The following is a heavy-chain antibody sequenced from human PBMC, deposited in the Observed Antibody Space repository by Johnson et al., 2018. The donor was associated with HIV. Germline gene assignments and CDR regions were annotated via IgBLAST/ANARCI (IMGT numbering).Heavy chain of an antibody. CDR1: GFIVSNNY. CDR3: AGEGGAAAPDALDI. J-gene: IGHJ3*02. D-gene: IGHD2-2*01. CDR2: LHRDGTT. V-gene: IGHV3-69-1*01. Sequence: VQLVESGGGLVQPGGSLRLSCAASGFIVSNNYMNWVRQTPGKGLEWVSILHRDGTTYYADSVKGRFTTSRDNAKNSLYLQMNSLGAEDTAVYYCAGEGGAAAPDALDIWGQGTMVTVSS.